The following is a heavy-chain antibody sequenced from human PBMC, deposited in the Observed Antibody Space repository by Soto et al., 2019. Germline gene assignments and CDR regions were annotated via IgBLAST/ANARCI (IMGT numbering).Heavy chain of an antibody. V-gene: IGHV6-1*01. CDR2: TYYRSRWYN. CDR3: AGTSSLQWYYMDV. Sequence: SQALSLTCVISGDSVSSYSAAWYWIRQTPSRGLEWLGRTYYRSRWYNDYAVSVRSRITVNADTSKNQFSLHLNSVTPEDTAAYYCAGTSSLQWYYMDVWDKGTTVTVSS. CDR1: GDSVSSYSAA. D-gene: IGHD1-7*01. J-gene: IGHJ6*03.